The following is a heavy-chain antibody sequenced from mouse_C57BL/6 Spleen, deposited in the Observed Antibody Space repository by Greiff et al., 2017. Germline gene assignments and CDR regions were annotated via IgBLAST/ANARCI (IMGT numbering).Heavy chain of an antibody. D-gene: IGHD2-2*01. CDR2: SRNKANDYTT. V-gene: IGHV7-1*01. J-gene: IGHJ4*01. Sequence: EVKLMESGGGLVQSGRSLRLSCATSGFTFSDFYMEWVRQAPGKGLEWIAASRNKANDYTTEYSASVKGRFIVSRDTSQSILYLQMNALRAEDTAIYYCAREYGYDDARDYWGQGTSVTVSS. CDR3: AREYGYDDARDY. CDR1: GFTFSDFY.